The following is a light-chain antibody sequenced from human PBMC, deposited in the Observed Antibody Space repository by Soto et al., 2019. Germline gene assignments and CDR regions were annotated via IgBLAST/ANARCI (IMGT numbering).Light chain of an antibody. V-gene: IGKV3-20*01. CDR1: QSVSSSH. J-gene: IGKJ1*01. Sequence: EIVLTQSPGTLSLSPGERATLSCRASQSVSSSHLGWYQQKPGQAPRLLIYDTSSRATGIPERFSGSGSGTDFTLTISRLEPEDFAVYYCQQYETSSWTFGQGSKVAMK. CDR2: DTS. CDR3: QQYETSSWT.